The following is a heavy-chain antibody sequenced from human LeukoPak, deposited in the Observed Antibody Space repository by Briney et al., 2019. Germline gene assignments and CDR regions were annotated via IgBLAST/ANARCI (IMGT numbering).Heavy chain of an antibody. CDR3: ARVRRTTVVTPYDAFGI. Sequence: GGSLRLSCAASEFTFSSYAMTWVRQAPGKGLEWVAVISYDGSNKYYADSVKGRFTISRDNSKNTLYLQMNSLRAEDTAVYYCARVRRTTVVTPYDAFGIWGQGTMVTVSS. V-gene: IGHV3-30-3*01. CDR1: EFTFSSYA. J-gene: IGHJ3*02. D-gene: IGHD4-23*01. CDR2: ISYDGSNK.